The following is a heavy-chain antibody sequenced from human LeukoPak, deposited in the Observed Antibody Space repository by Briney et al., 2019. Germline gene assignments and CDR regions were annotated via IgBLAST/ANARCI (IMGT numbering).Heavy chain of an antibody. CDR2: IFPDDSDT. V-gene: IGHV5-51*01. D-gene: IGHD4-17*01. J-gene: IGHJ6*03. CDR3: ARRGRTETINKIWGPGDYMDV. Sequence: GESLKISCKGSGYTLTYHWLGLVRQMPGEGPEWMGIIFPDDSDTTYSPTYQGQVTISADKSTSTANLQWSSLKASDTAIYYCARRGRTETINKIWGPGDYMDVWGKGTTVTVSS. CDR1: GYTLTYHW.